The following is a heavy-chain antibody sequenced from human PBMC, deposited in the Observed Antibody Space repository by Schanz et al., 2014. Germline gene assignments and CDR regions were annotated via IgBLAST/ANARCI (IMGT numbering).Heavy chain of an antibody. D-gene: IGHD6-13*01. CDR3: VSQTGSPNY. V-gene: IGHV3-7*02. CDR2: IKRDGSEK. J-gene: IGHJ4*02. CDR1: GFSFSTYC. Sequence: EAQLVESGGGLVKPGGSLRLSCAASGFSFSTYCMSWVRQAPRKGLEWVANIKRDGSEKNYLDSVKGRFTISRDNAKNSLFLQMNSLRVEDTAVYFCVSQTGSPNYWGQGTLVTVSS.